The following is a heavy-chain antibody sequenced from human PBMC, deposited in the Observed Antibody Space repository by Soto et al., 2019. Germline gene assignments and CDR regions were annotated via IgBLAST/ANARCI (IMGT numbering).Heavy chain of an antibody. CDR1: SGSISGYY. CDR3: ARGYLGNDWYYYFDN. Sequence: QVQLQESVPGLVKPSETLSLTCTVSSGSISGYYWGWIRQPPGEGLEWIGYIHYSGNPHYNPSLKSRIAISVDTSTSQFSLRLSSVTAADTAVYYCARGYLGNDWYYYFDNWGQGALVTVSS. V-gene: IGHV4-59*01. J-gene: IGHJ4*02. D-gene: IGHD2-21*01. CDR2: IHYSGNP.